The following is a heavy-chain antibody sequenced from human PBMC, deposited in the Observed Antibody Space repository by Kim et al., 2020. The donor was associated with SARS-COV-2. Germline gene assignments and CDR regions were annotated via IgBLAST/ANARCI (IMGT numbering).Heavy chain of an antibody. J-gene: IGHJ5*02. V-gene: IGHV3-23*01. CDR1: GFTFSTSA. Sequence: GGSLRLSCAASGFTFSTSAMSWVRQAPGKGLEWVSTISGTGYTTYYADSVKGRFTISRDNSKNTLYLQMNYLRADDTAVYYCAKDDAGSGHVSSWFIVSWGQGTLVTVSS. CDR2: ISGTGYTT. D-gene: IGHD6-13*01. CDR3: AKDDAGSGHVSSWFIVS.